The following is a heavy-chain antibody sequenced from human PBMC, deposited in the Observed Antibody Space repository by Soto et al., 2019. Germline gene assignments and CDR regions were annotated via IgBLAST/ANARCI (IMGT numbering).Heavy chain of an antibody. CDR3: AKETSVSFFAYYYYGMDV. V-gene: IGHV3-30*18. J-gene: IGHJ6*02. CDR1: GFSFSSYG. D-gene: IGHD4-4*01. Sequence: PVGSLRLSCAASGFSFSSYGMHWVRQAPGKGLEWVAVISYDGSNKYYADSVQSRFTISRDNSKNTLNLQMNSLRVEDTAVYFCAKETSVSFFAYYYYGMDVWGQGTTVTVSS. CDR2: ISYDGSNK.